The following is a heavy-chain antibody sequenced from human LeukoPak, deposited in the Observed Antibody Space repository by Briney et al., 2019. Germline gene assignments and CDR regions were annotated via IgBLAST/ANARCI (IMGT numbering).Heavy chain of an antibody. V-gene: IGHV1-46*01. CDR1: GYTFTSYY. CDR3: AAPRLGELSVDY. D-gene: IGHD3-16*02. Sequence: GASVKVSCKASGYTFTSYYMHWVRQAPGQGLEWMGIINPSGGGTSYAQKFQGRVTMTRDTSTSTVYMELSSLRSEDTAVYYCAAPRLGELSVDYWGQGTLVTVSS. J-gene: IGHJ4*02. CDR2: INPSGGGT.